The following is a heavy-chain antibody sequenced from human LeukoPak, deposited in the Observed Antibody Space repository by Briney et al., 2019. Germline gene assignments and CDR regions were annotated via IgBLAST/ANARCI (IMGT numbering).Heavy chain of an antibody. J-gene: IGHJ4*02. CDR3: AKDVWQSSPCLDY. Sequence: GGSLRLSCAASGFTFSSYSMNWVRQAPGKGLEWVSSISSSSSYIYYADSVKGRFIISRDNSKNTLYLQMNSLRVEDTAVYYCAKDVWQSSPCLDYGGQGPLVTVSS. CDR1: GFTFSSYS. V-gene: IGHV3-21*04. CDR2: ISSSSSYI. D-gene: IGHD2-8*01.